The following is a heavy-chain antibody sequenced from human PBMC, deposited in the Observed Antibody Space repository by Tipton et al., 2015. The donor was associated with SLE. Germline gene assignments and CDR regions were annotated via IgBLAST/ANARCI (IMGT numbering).Heavy chain of an antibody. Sequence: SLRLSCAASGFTFSDYYMTWIRQAPGKGLEWLSYVSTLGGTIFSADSVKGRFTISRDNARDSLYLQMDSLRAEDTAVYYCARVRNLYSHRVYFAHWGQGSLVVVSS. CDR2: VSTLGGTI. D-gene: IGHD4-11*01. CDR3: ARVRNLYSHRVYFAH. CDR1: GFTFSDYY. V-gene: IGHV3-11*01. J-gene: IGHJ4*02.